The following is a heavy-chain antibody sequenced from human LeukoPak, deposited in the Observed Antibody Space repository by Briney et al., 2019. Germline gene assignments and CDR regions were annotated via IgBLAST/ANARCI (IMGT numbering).Heavy chain of an antibody. J-gene: IGHJ6*02. CDR3: ARGGGLDV. V-gene: IGHV3-7*03. CDR2: INHNGNVN. Sequence: GGSLRLSCAAYGFTFSSYWMNWARQAPGKGLEWVASINHNGNVNYYVDSVKGRFTISRDNTKNSLYLQMSNLRAEDTAVYFCARGGGLDVWGQGATVTVSS. CDR1: GFTFSSYW. D-gene: IGHD3-16*01.